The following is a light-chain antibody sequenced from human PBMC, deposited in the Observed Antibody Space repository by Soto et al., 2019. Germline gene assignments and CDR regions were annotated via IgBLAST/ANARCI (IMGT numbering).Light chain of an antibody. CDR3: SSYTTSPTRV. Sequence: QSALTQPASVSGSPGQSITISCAGTSSDVGVYDFVSWYQQHPGKAPKLLIYDVNNRPAGISNRLSGSKAGNTASLTISGLQADDAADYYCSSYTTSPTRVFGGGTKLTVL. CDR2: DVN. J-gene: IGLJ2*01. CDR1: SSDVGVYDF. V-gene: IGLV2-14*03.